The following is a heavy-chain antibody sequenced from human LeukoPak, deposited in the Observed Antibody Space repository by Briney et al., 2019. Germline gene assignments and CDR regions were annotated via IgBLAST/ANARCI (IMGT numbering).Heavy chain of an antibody. CDR3: AKDSRPTSPGVAVAGTGYYFDF. CDR1: GFNLDDYA. Sequence: GGSLRLSCAASGFNLDDYAMHWVRHAPGKGLEWVSSIDWKSEDIDYADSVRGRFTISRDNAKNSLYLQMNSLRAEDTALYYCAKDSRPTSPGVAVAGTGYYFDFWGQGALVTVST. V-gene: IGHV3-9*01. D-gene: IGHD6-19*01. CDR2: IDWKSEDI. J-gene: IGHJ4*02.